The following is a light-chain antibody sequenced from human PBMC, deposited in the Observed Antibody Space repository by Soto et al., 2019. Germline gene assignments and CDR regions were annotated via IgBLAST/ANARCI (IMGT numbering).Light chain of an antibody. J-gene: IGLJ1*01. Sequence: QSVLTQPTSVSGAPGQRVTISCTGSSSNIGAGYVVHWYQQLPGTAPKLLIYGNSNRPSGVPDRFSGSNSGTSASLAITGLQAEDEADYFCQSYDSSLSGYVFGTGTKLTVL. CDR1: SSNIGAGYV. CDR2: GNS. CDR3: QSYDSSLSGYV. V-gene: IGLV1-40*01.